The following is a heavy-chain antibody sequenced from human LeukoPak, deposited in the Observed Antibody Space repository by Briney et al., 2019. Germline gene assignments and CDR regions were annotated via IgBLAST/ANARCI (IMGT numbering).Heavy chain of an antibody. V-gene: IGHV4-34*01. CDR3: ARDYRQGDWFDP. Sequence: SETLSLTCAVYGGSFSGYYWSWIRQPPGKGLEWIGEINHSGSTNYNPSLKSRVTISVDTSKNQFSLKLSSMTAADTAVYYCARDYRQGDWFDPWGQGTLVTVSS. J-gene: IGHJ5*02. CDR2: INHSGST. CDR1: GGSFSGYY. D-gene: IGHD3-16*02.